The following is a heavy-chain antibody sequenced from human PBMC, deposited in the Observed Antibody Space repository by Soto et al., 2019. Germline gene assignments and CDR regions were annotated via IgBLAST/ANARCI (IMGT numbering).Heavy chain of an antibody. J-gene: IGHJ6*02. V-gene: IGHV3-30-3*01. CDR1: GFTFSSYA. Sequence: QVQLVESGGGVVQPGRSLRLSCVASGFTFSSYAMHWVRQAPGKGLEWVAVISYDGSNKYYADSVKGRFTISRDNSKNTLYLQMNSLRAEDTAVYYCARDLKDIVVVPAAIAGFYYYYGMDVWGQGTTVTVSS. CDR3: ARDLKDIVVVPAAIAGFYYYYGMDV. CDR2: ISYDGSNK. D-gene: IGHD2-2*02.